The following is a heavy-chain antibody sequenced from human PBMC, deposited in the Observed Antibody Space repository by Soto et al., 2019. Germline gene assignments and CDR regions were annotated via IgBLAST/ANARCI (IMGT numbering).Heavy chain of an antibody. CDR3: AGGAAADYFDY. J-gene: IGHJ4*02. CDR2: IYSSGST. CDR1: SGSMSTYY. Sequence: PSETLSLTCTVSSGSMSTYYWSWIRRPAGKGLEWIGRIYSSGSTLYNPSLKSRVTMSVDTSKNQFSLKLSSVTAADTAVYYCAGGAAADYFDYWGQGTRVTVSS. D-gene: IGHD6-13*01. V-gene: IGHV4-4*07.